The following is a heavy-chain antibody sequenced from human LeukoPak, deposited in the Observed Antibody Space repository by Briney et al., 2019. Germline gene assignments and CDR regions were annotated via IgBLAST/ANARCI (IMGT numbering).Heavy chain of an antibody. CDR3: ARTTRASLYYFDY. D-gene: IGHD1-14*01. CDR2: IYYSGST. V-gene: IGHV4-59*01. CDR1: GDSFRSYY. Sequence: SETLSLTCTVSGDSFRSYYWSWIRQPPGKGLEWIGYIYYSGSTNYNPSLKSRVTISVDTSKNQFSLKLNSVTAADTAVYYCARTTRASLYYFDYWGQGTLVTVSS. J-gene: IGHJ4*02.